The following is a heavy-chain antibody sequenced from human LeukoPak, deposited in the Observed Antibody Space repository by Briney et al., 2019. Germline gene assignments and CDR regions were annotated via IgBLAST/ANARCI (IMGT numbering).Heavy chain of an antibody. Sequence: GSSVKVSCKASGGTFSSYAISWVRQAPGQGLEWMGGIIPIFGTANYAQKFQGRVTITADESTSTAYMELSGLGSEDTAVYYCARGYDSSGYYYDGYFDYWGQGTLVTVSS. CDR1: GGTFSSYA. CDR2: IIPIFGTA. J-gene: IGHJ4*02. V-gene: IGHV1-69*01. CDR3: ARGYDSSGYYYDGYFDY. D-gene: IGHD3-22*01.